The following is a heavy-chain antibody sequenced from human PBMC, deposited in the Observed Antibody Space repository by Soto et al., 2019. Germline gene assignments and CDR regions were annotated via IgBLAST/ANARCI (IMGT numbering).Heavy chain of an antibody. Sequence: QVQLQESGPGLVKPSETLSLTCTVSGGSSSSYYWSWIRQPPGKGLEWIGYIYYSGRTNYNPSLKRRVTISVDTSKNQFSLKLSSVTAADTAVYYCARGYCSSTICYIWDNWFDPWGQGTLVTVSS. V-gene: IGHV4-59*01. J-gene: IGHJ5*02. D-gene: IGHD2-2*02. CDR3: ARGYCSSTICYIWDNWFDP. CDR1: GGSSSSYY. CDR2: IYYSGRT.